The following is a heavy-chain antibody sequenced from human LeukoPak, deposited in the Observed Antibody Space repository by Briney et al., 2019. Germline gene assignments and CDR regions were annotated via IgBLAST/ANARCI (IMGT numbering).Heavy chain of an antibody. CDR2: IYYSGST. CDR1: GGSISSGGYY. J-gene: IGHJ5*02. D-gene: IGHD2-2*01. V-gene: IGHV4-31*03. Sequence: PSETLSLTCTVSGGSISSGGYYWSWIRQHPGKGLEWIGYIYYSGSTYYNPSLKSRVTISVDTSKNQFSLKLSSVTAADTAVYYCARVRYQLLFRWFDPWGQGTLVTVSS. CDR3: ARVRYQLLFRWFDP.